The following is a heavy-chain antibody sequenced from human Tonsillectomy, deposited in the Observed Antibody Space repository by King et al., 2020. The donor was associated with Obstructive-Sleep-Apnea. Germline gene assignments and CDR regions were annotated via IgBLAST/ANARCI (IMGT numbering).Heavy chain of an antibody. CDR2: ISYDGINK. CDR3: AKEGGIGDGSGSDCEY. D-gene: IGHD3-10*01. V-gene: IGHV3-30*18. Sequence: VQLVESGGGVVQPGRSLRLSCAASGFTFSYYGMHWIRQAPGKGLEWVSLISYDGINKYYGDSVKGRFTISRDNSKNTLYLQMNSLRAEDKAVYYCAKEGGIGDGSGSDCEYWGQGTLVTVSS. J-gene: IGHJ4*02. CDR1: GFTFSYYG.